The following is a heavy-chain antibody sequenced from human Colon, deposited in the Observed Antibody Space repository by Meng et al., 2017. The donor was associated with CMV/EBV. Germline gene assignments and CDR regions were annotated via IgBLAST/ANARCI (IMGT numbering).Heavy chain of an antibody. CDR2: IRSGGHTI. CDR1: GFSFSTSE. D-gene: IGHD6-13*01. Sequence: LSLTCAASGFSFSTSEMNWVRQAPGKGLEWVSYIRSGGHTINYADSVKGRFTISRDNAKNSLYLQMNSLRAEDTAVYYCARGLGYSRSTIYYYYTMDVWGQGTTVTVSS. CDR3: ARGLGYSRSTIYYYYTMDV. V-gene: IGHV3-48*03. J-gene: IGHJ6*02.